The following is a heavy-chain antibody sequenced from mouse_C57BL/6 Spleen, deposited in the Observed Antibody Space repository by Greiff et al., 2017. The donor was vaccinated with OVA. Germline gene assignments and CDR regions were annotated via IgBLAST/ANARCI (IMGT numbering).Heavy chain of an antibody. CDR3: ASGLRRGRAFDY. CDR2: IDPSDSYT. D-gene: IGHD1-1*02. V-gene: IGHV1-69*01. J-gene: IGHJ2*01. CDR1: GYTFTSYW. Sequence: QVQLKQSGAELVMPGASVKLSCKASGYTFTSYWMHWVKQRPGQGLEWIGEIDPSDSYTNYNQKLKGKSTLTVDKSSSTAYMQLSSLTSEDSAVYYCASGLRRGRAFDYWGQGTTLTVSS.